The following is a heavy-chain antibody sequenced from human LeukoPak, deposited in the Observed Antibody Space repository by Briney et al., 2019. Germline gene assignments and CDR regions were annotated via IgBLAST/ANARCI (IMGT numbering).Heavy chain of an antibody. Sequence: ASVKVSCKASGYTFTGYYMHWVRQAPGQGLEWMGWINPNSGGTNYAQKFQGRVTMTRDTSISTAYMELSRLRSDDTAVYYCARSRELLGGDWFDPWGQGTLVTVSS. CDR1: GYTFTGYY. CDR2: INPNSGGT. D-gene: IGHD1-26*01. V-gene: IGHV1-2*02. CDR3: ARSRELLGGDWFDP. J-gene: IGHJ5*02.